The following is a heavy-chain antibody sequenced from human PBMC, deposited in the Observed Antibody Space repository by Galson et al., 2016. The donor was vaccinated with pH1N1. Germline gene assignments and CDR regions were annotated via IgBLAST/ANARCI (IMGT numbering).Heavy chain of an antibody. CDR2: INVDTVNT. Sequence: SVRVSCKDSGYNFPSNGISWVRQAPGQGLEWLGWINVDTVNTVHAQKLQDRVHMTTDTSTKKDYMELQSLKSYDTAVYYCARAGNCDGDRCSGNGLDVWGQGTTVTVSS. J-gene: IGHJ6*02. CDR1: GYNFPSNG. V-gene: IGHV1-18*01. CDR3: ARAGNCDGDRCSGNGLDV. D-gene: IGHD2-21*01.